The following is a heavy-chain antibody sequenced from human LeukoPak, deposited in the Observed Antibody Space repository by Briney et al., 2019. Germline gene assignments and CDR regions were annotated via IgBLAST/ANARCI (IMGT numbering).Heavy chain of an antibody. CDR3: ARELGVGITMIVVVTHFDY. V-gene: IGHV1-2*06. CDR1: GYTFTGYY. D-gene: IGHD3-22*01. CDR2: INHNSGGT. Sequence: ASVKVSRKASGYTFTGYYMHWVRQAPGQGLEWMGRINHNSGGTNYAQKFQGRVTMTRDTSISTAYMELSRLRSDDTAVYYCARELGVGITMIVVVTHFDYWGQGALVTVSS. J-gene: IGHJ4*02.